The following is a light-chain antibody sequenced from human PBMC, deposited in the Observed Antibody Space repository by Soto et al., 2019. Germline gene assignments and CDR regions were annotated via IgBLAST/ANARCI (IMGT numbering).Light chain of an antibody. J-gene: IGKJ2*01. Sequence: EIVLTQSPGTLSLSPGERATLSCRASQSVSSSYLAWYQQKPGQAPRLLIYGASSRATGIPDRFSGSGSGTDFTLTISRLEPEDFAVYYCQQYGSSPLPTYTVGQGTKLEIK. CDR3: QQYGSSPLPTYT. CDR2: GAS. V-gene: IGKV3-20*01. CDR1: QSVSSSY.